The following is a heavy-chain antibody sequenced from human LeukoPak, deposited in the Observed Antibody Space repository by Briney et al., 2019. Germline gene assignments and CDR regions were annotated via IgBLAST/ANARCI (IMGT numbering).Heavy chain of an antibody. CDR2: ITANGDAT. Sequence: GGSLRLSCLGSGFIFRSYAVTWVRQAPGKGLEWVSSITANGDATYYADSAKGRFTISRDNSKNTLYLQMNSLRAEDTAVYYCAKEGLLWFGELWGYFGYWGQGTLVTVSS. J-gene: IGHJ4*02. CDR3: AKEGLLWFGELWGYFGY. V-gene: IGHV3-23*01. CDR1: GFIFRSYA. D-gene: IGHD3-10*01.